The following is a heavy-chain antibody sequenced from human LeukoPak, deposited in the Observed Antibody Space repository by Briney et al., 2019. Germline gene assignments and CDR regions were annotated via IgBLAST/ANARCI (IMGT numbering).Heavy chain of an antibody. CDR1: GYTFTGYY. Sequence: ASVKVSCKASGYTFTGYYMHWVRQAPGQGLEWMEWINPNSGGTNYAQKFQGRVTMTRDTSISTAYMELSRLRSDDTAVYYCARDSYSSGAHYNWFDPWGQGTLVTVSS. CDR3: ARDSYSSGAHYNWFDP. CDR2: INPNSGGT. V-gene: IGHV1-2*02. D-gene: IGHD6-19*01. J-gene: IGHJ5*02.